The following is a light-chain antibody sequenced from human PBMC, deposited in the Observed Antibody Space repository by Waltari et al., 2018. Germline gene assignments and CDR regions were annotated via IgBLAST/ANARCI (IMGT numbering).Light chain of an antibody. V-gene: IGKV1-39*01. CDR2: AAS. J-gene: IGKJ2*01. CDR1: QTINTY. Sequence: IQMTQSPSSLSASVGDRVTITCRASQTINTYLNWYQHKPGKAPKLLIYAASRLDSGVPSRISGSGSGTDFTLTISSLQPEDSATYYCQQSYSTLYTFGQGTKLEIK. CDR3: QQSYSTLYT.